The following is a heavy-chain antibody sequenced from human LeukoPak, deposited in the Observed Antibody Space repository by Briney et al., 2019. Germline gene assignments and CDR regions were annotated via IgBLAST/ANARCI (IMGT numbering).Heavy chain of an antibody. CDR2: INSDGSST. CDR3: ARASTDNYYDSSGYYSGIDY. V-gene: IGHV3-74*01. J-gene: IGHJ4*02. CDR1: GFTFSSYW. Sequence: GSLRLSCAASGFTFSSYWMHWVRQAPGKGLVWVSRINSDGSSTSYADSVKGRFTISRDNAKNTLYLQMNSLRAEDTAVYYCARASTDNYYDSSGYYSGIDYWGQGTLVTVSS. D-gene: IGHD3-22*01.